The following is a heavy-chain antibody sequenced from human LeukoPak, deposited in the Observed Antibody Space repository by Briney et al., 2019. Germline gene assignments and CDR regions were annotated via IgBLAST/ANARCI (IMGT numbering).Heavy chain of an antibody. Sequence: HPGGSLRLSCAASGFTLSSYATHWVRQAPGKGLEYVSAISSNGGSTYYANSVKGRFTISRDNSKNTLYLQMGSLRAEDMAVYYCARAEYCSSTSCYSPYYYYYYMDVWGKGTTVTVSS. J-gene: IGHJ6*03. V-gene: IGHV3-64*01. CDR3: ARAEYCSSTSCYSPYYYYYYMDV. D-gene: IGHD2-2*01. CDR1: GFTLSSYA. CDR2: ISSNGGST.